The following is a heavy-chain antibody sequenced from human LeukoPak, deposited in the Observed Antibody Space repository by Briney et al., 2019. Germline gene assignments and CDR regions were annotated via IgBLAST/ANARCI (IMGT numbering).Heavy chain of an antibody. CDR1: RFTFSSYS. J-gene: IGHJ4*02. D-gene: IGHD2-21*02. CDR3: AKDAHIVVVTASDY. V-gene: IGHV3-23*01. Sequence: GGSLRLSCAASRFTFSSYSMNWVRQAPGKGLEWVSAISGSGGSTYYADSVKGRFTISRDNSKNTLYLQMNSLRAEDTAVYYCAKDAHIVVVTASDYWGQGTLVTVSS. CDR2: ISGSGGST.